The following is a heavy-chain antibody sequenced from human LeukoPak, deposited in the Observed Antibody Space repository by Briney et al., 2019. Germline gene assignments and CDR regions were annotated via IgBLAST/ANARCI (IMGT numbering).Heavy chain of an antibody. CDR3: ARGKSGGYYYWFDP. CDR1: GFTVTSNY. Sequence: GGSLRLSCAASGFTVTSNYMSWVRQAPGKGLEWVSVIYSGGTTYYADSVKGRFTISRDNSKNTLYLQMNSLRAEDTAVYYCARGKSGGYYYWFDPWGQGTLVTVSS. J-gene: IGHJ5*02. V-gene: IGHV3-53*01. CDR2: IYSGGTT. D-gene: IGHD3-22*01.